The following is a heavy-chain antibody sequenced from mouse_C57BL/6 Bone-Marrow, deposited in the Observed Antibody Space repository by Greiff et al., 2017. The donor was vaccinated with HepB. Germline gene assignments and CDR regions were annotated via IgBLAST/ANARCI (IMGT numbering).Heavy chain of an antibody. CDR2: IDPSDSYN. Sequence: QVQLQQPGAELVMPGASVKLSCKASGYTFTSYWMHWVKQRPGQGLEWIGEIDPSDSYNNYNQKFKGKSTLTVDTSSSTAYMQLSSLTSEDSAGYYCARWLGRGYYFDYWGTGTTLTVSS. V-gene: IGHV1-69*01. J-gene: IGHJ2*01. D-gene: IGHD4-1*01. CDR3: ARWLGRGYYFDY. CDR1: GYTFTSYW.